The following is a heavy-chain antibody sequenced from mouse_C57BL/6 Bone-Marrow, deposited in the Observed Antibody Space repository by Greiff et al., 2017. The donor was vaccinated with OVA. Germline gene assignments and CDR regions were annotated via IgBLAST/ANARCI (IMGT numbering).Heavy chain of an antibody. CDR3: ARRYYGSSYWYFDV. Sequence: VQLQQPGAELVKPGASVKMSCKASGYTFTSYWITWVKQRPGQGLEWIGDIYPGSGSTNYNEKSKSKATLTVDTSSSTAYMQLSSLTSEDSAVYYCARRYYGSSYWYFDVWGTGTTVTVSS. V-gene: IGHV1-55*01. J-gene: IGHJ1*03. CDR2: IYPGSGST. CDR1: GYTFTSYW. D-gene: IGHD1-1*01.